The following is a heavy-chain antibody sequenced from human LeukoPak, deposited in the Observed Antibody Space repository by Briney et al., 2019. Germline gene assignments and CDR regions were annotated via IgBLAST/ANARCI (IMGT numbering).Heavy chain of an antibody. CDR2: ISSVTNTI. CDR1: GFTFSSYG. Sequence: GGSLRLSCAASGFTFSSYGMNWVRQPPGQGLEWLSYISSVTNTIYYADSVKGRFTISRDNAKNSLYLQMNSLRVEDTAIYYCARATLAGYDYWGQGTLVSVSS. CDR3: ARATLAGYDY. D-gene: IGHD6-19*01. V-gene: IGHV3-48*01. J-gene: IGHJ4*02.